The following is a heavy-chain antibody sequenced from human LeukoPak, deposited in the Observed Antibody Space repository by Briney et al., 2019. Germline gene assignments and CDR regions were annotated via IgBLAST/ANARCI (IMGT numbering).Heavy chain of an antibody. Sequence: PGGSLTRSCAASGFTFDDYAMHWVRQAPGKGLEWVSYISSSSSTIYYADSVKGRFTISRDNAKNSLYLQMNSLRDEDTAVYYCAGHYYDSSGDKIDAFDIWGQGTMVTVSS. CDR2: ISSSSSTI. CDR3: AGHYYDSSGDKIDAFDI. CDR1: GFTFDDYA. D-gene: IGHD3-22*01. V-gene: IGHV3-48*02. J-gene: IGHJ3*02.